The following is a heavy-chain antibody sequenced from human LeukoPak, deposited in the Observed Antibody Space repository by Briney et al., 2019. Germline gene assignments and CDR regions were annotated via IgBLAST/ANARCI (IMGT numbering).Heavy chain of an antibody. D-gene: IGHD3-10*01. CDR3: ARALLWFGEFPPHYMDV. CDR1: GRSISSYY. V-gene: IGHV4-59*01. J-gene: IGHJ6*03. CDR2: IYYSGIT. Sequence: PSETLSLTCTVSGRSISSYYWSWLRQPPGKGLEWIGYIYYSGITNYNPSFKSRVTISVDASKNQFSLKLSSVTAADTAVYSCARALLWFGEFPPHYMDVWGKGTTVTVSS.